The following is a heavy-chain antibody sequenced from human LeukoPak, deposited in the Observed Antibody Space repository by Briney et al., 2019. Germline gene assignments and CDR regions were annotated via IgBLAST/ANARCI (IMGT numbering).Heavy chain of an antibody. D-gene: IGHD3-22*01. V-gene: IGHV4-31*03. Sequence: PSQTLSLTCTVSGRSISSGGYYWSWIRQHPGKGLEWIGCIYYSGSTYYNPSLKSRVTISVDTSKNQFSLKLSSVTAADTAVYYCASHDSSGYYYGLDYWGQGTLVTVSS. CDR2: IYYSGST. CDR3: ASHDSSGYYYGLDY. J-gene: IGHJ4*02. CDR1: GRSISSGGYY.